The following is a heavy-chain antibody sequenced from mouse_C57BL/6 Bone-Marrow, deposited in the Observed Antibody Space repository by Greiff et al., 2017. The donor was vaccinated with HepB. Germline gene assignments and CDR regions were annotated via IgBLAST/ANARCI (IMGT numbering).Heavy chain of an antibody. CDR3: ARSFPYYYAMDY. CDR2: IYPGSGST. V-gene: IGHV1-55*01. CDR1: GYTFTSYW. J-gene: IGHJ4*01. Sequence: VQLQQPGAELVQPGASVQMSCKASGYTFTSYWITWVKQRPGQGLEWIGDIYPGSGSTHYNEKFKSKATLTVDTSSSTAYMQHSSLTSEDSAVYYGARSFPYYYAMDYWGQGTSVTGSS.